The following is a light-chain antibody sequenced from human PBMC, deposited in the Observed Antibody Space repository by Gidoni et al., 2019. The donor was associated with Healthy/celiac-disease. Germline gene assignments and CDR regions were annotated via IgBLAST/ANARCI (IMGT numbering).Light chain of an antibody. V-gene: IGLV2-14*01. Sequence: QSALTQPASVSGSPGQSITISCTGTSSDVGGYNYVSWYQQHPGKAPKLMIYEVSNRPSGVSNRFSGSKSGNTASLTISGLQAEDEADYYCSSYTTYSILGVFGTGTKVSVL. CDR1: SSDVGGYNY. CDR3: SSYTTYSILGV. CDR2: EVS. J-gene: IGLJ1*01.